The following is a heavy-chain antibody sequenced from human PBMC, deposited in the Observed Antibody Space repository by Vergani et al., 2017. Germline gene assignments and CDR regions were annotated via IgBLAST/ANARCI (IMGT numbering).Heavy chain of an antibody. CDR3: ARDDGAAAGTEWYYYGMDF. CDR1: GYTFTGYY. Sequence: QVQLVQSGAEVKRPGASVKVSCKASGYTFTGYYMHWVRQAPGQGLEWMGWINPNSGGTNYAQKFQARVTMTRDTSISTAYMELSRLRSDDTAVYYCARDDGAAAGTEWYYYGMDFWGQGTTVTVSS. D-gene: IGHD6-13*01. J-gene: IGHJ6*02. V-gene: IGHV1-2*02. CDR2: INPNSGGT.